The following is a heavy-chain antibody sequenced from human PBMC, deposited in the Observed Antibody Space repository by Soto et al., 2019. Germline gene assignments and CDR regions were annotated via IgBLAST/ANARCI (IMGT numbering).Heavy chain of an antibody. CDR3: ARADKMVRQFDY. D-gene: IGHD3-10*01. CDR2: IYYSGST. J-gene: IGHJ4*02. CDR1: GGSISSGGYY. V-gene: IGHV4-31*03. Sequence: SETLSLTCTVSGGSISSGGYYWSWIRQHPGKGLEWIGYIYYSGSTYYNPSLKSRVTISVDTSKNQFSLKLSSVTAADTAVYYCARADKMVRQFDYWGQGTLVTVSS.